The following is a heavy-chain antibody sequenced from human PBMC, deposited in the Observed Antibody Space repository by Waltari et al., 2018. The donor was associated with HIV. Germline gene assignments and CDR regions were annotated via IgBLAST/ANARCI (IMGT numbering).Heavy chain of an antibody. Sequence: QEQLVQSGAEVKKPGSSVKVSCKACGGTFSSNAISWVRQAPGPGLEWMGSIIRVFEATSYAQKFHGRLTISADESTSTVFMELSSLSFDDTAVYYCARGSSGSYRWFDPWGHGTLVTVSS. V-gene: IGHV1-69*18. D-gene: IGHD1-26*01. CDR3: ARGSSGSYRWFDP. CDR2: IIRVFEAT. CDR1: GGTFSSNA. J-gene: IGHJ5*02.